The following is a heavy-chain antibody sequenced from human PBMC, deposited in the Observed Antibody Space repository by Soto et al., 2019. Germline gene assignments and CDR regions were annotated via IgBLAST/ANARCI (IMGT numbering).Heavy chain of an antibody. CDR2: IYYRGST. Sequence: PSETLSLTCTVSGGSISSYYWSWIRQPPGKGLEWIGYIYYRGSTNYNPSIKSRVTISVDTSKNQYSMKLSSETAADTAVYYCARDGYSRYAFDIWGQGTMVTVSS. J-gene: IGHJ3*02. D-gene: IGHD4-4*01. CDR3: ARDGYSRYAFDI. CDR1: GGSISSYY. V-gene: IGHV4-59*12.